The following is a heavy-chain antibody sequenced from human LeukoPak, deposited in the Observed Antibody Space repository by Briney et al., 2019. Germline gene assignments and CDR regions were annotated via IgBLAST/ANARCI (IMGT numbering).Heavy chain of an antibody. J-gene: IGHJ4*02. V-gene: IGHV3-48*01. CDR1: GFTFSSYS. D-gene: IGHD3-9*01. CDR3: ARDLITIFPRG. Sequence: GGSLRLSCAASGFTFSSYSMNWVRQAPGKGLEWVSYISSSSSTIYYADSVKGRFTISRDNAKNSLYLQMNSLRAEDTAVYYCARDLITIFPRGWGQGTLVTVPS. CDR2: ISSSSSTI.